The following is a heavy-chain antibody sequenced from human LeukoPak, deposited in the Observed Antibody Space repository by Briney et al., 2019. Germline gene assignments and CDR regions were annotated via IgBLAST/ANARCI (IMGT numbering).Heavy chain of an antibody. CDR2: MNQDGSAI. D-gene: IGHD3-9*01. J-gene: IGHJ4*02. CDR3: AKDLFRRYFDS. CDR1: GFTFSRHW. Sequence: GGSLGLSCAASGFTFSRHWMSWVRQTPGKGLERVAHMNQDGSAIYYVDSVKGRFTISRDNAKNSLCLQMTGLTVADTAVYYCAKDLFRRYFDSWGQGTLVTVSS. V-gene: IGHV3-7*01.